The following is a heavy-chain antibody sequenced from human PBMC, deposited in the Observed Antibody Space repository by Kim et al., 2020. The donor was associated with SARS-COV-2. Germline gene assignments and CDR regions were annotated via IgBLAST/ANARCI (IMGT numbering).Heavy chain of an antibody. CDR3: ASPYYYGSGHYGMDV. CDR2: IYYSGST. J-gene: IGHJ6*02. Sequence: SETLSLTCTVSGGSISSSSYYWGWIRQPPGKGLEWIGSIYYSGSTYYNPSLKSRVTISVDTSKNQFSLKLSSVTAADTAVYYCASPYYYGSGHYGMDVWGQGTTVTVSS. V-gene: IGHV4-39*01. CDR1: GGSISSSSYY. D-gene: IGHD3-10*01.